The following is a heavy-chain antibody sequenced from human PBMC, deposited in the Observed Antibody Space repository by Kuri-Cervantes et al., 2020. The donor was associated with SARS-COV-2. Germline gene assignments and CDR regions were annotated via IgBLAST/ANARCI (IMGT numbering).Heavy chain of an antibody. CDR2: ISYDGSNK. D-gene: IGHD3-16*01. J-gene: IGHJ4*02. V-gene: IGHV3-30*18. CDR3: AKDPYGGGVTALLDY. CDR1: GFTFSSYG. Sequence: GGSLRLSCAASGFTFSSYGMHWVRQAPGKGLEWVAVISYDGSNKYYADFVKGRFTISRDNSKNTLYLQMNSLRAEDTAVYYCAKDPYGGGVTALLDYWGQGTLVTVSS.